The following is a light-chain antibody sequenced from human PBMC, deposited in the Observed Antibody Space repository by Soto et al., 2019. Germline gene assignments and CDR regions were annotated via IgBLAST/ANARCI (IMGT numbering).Light chain of an antibody. J-gene: IGLJ3*02. CDR2: VNS. V-gene: IGLV1-40*01. CDR3: QSYDSSLSAWG. CDR1: SSNIGSVYD. Sequence: QSVLTQPPSVSGAPGQRVTVSCTGNSSNIGSVYDVHWYQQLSGSPPRLLISVNSNRPSGVPDRFSGSKSGASASLVIAGLQDEDEGNYYCQSYDSSLSAWGFGGGTKLTVL.